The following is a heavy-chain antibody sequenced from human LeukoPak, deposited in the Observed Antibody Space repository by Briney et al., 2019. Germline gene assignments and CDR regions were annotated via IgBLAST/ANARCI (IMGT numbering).Heavy chain of an antibody. CDR1: GFTVHADG. Sequence: PGGSLRLSCAVSGFTVHADGMTWVRQSPGKGLEWVAAISSVGTTTHYADSVKGRFTISRDNSKKKLDLQMDGLRVEDTALYYCANRSRRTRSQAEIDFWGQGILVTVSS. CDR2: ISSVGTTT. D-gene: IGHD1-1*01. CDR3: ANRSRRTRSQAEIDF. J-gene: IGHJ4*02. V-gene: IGHV3-23*05.